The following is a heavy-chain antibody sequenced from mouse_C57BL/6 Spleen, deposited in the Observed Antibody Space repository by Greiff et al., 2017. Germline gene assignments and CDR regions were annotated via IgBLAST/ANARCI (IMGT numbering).Heavy chain of an antibody. V-gene: IGHV1-54*01. Sequence: VQLKQSGAELVRPGTSVKVSCKASGYAFTNYLIEWVKQRPGQGLEWIGVINPGSGGTNYNEKFKGKATLTVDKSSSTAYRQLRSQTSEDSGVYACARARVLDDWGQGTTRTVSS. J-gene: IGHJ2*01. CDR2: INPGSGGT. CDR1: GYAFTNYL. CDR3: ARARVLDD.